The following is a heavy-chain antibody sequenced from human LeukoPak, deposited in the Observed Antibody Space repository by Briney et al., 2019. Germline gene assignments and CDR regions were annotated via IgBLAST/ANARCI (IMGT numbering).Heavy chain of an antibody. CDR1: GYTFTSYG. Sequence: GASVKVSCKASGYTFTSYGISWVRQAPGQGLEWMGWMSPNSGNTGYAQKFQGRVTMTRNTSISTAYMELSSLRSEDTAVYYCARGWDGDNNFDYWGQGTLVTVSS. D-gene: IGHD4-17*01. CDR2: MSPNSGNT. J-gene: IGHJ4*02. V-gene: IGHV1-8*02. CDR3: ARGWDGDNNFDY.